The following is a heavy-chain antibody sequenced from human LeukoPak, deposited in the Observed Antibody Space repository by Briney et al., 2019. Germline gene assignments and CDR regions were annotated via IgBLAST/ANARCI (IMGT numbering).Heavy chain of an antibody. D-gene: IGHD1-7*01. CDR2: SSSSSSYI. J-gene: IGHJ4*02. V-gene: IGHV3-21*01. Sequence: GGSLRLSCAASGFTFSSYSMNWVRHAQGQGLEWVSCSSSSSSYIYYADSVKGRLTISSENATNSLYLQMNSLRVEDTAVYYCARAQCWKYGTFDYWGQGPLVTVSS. CDR3: ARAQCWKYGTFDY. CDR1: GFTFSSYS.